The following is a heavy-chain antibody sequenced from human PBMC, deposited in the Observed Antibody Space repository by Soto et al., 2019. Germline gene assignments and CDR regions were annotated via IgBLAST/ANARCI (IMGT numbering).Heavy chain of an antibody. CDR2: ISGSGGST. CDR3: AKEGKIAACYYCSYMDV. J-gene: IGHJ6*03. D-gene: IGHD6-13*01. CDR1: GFTFSSYA. V-gene: IGHV3-23*01. Sequence: GGSLRLSCAASGFTFSSYAMSWVRQAPGKGLEWVSAISGSGGSTYYADSVKGRFTISRDNSKNTLYLQMNSLRAEDTAVYYCAKEGKIAACYYCSYMDVWGKGTTVTVSS.